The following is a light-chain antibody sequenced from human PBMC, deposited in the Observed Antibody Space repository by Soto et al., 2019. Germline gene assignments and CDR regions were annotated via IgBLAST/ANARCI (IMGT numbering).Light chain of an antibody. CDR2: DAS. Sequence: EIVLTQSPATLSLSPGDKATLSCRASLSVSSYLAWYQQKPGQAPRLLMYDASIRATGIPARFSGTGSERDFTPTITILVPEDFVVYYGQQRSNWPWTFGPGTKVDIK. CDR1: LSVSSY. CDR3: QQRSNWPWT. V-gene: IGKV3-11*02. J-gene: IGKJ1*01.